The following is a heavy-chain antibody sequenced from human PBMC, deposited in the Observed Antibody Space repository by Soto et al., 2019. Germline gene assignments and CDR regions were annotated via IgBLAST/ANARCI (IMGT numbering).Heavy chain of an antibody. J-gene: IGHJ4*02. CDR2: IPVIGERR. Sequence: EVQLLDSGGGLVQPGGSLRLSCAASGFTFSSYGMSWVRQAPGKGLEWVAGIPVIGERRYYADSVKGRFTISRDNAKNTLYLQMTSLRVEDAAVYFCAREGDRYGTVCLDSWGQGTLVTVSS. CDR3: AREGDRYGTVCLDS. V-gene: IGHV3-23*01. CDR1: GFTFSSYG. D-gene: IGHD1-1*01.